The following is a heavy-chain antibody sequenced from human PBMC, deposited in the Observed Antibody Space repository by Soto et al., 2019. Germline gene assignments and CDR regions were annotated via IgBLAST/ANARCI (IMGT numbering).Heavy chain of an antibody. J-gene: IGHJ6*02. CDR1: GDSVSSNSAA. V-gene: IGHV6-1*01. Sequence: PSQTLSLTCAISGDSVSSNSAAWNWIRQSPSRGLEWLGRTYYRSKWYNDYAVSVKSRITINPDTSKNQFSLQLNSVTPEDTAVYYCAREVYCSGGSRGFYLGYYYGMDVWGQGTTVNVSS. CDR2: TYYRSKWYN. D-gene: IGHD2-15*01. CDR3: AREVYCSGGSRGFYLGYYYGMDV.